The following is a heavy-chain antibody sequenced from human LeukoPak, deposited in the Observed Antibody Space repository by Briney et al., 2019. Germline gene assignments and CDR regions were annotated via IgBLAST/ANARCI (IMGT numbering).Heavy chain of an antibody. D-gene: IGHD3-22*01. J-gene: IGHJ4*02. CDR1: GFTFSSYG. CDR2: ISGSGGST. Sequence: GGSLRLSCAASGFTFSSYGMHWVRQAPGKGLEWVSAISGSGGSTYYADSVKGRFTISRDNSKNTLYLQMNSLRAEDTAVYYCAKEVVVVITTPTEAGFDYWGQGTLVTVSS. V-gene: IGHV3-23*01. CDR3: AKEVVVVITTPTEAGFDY.